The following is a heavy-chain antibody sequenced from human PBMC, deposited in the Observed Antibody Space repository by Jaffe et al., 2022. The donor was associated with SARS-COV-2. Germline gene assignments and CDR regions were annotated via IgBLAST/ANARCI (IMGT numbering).Heavy chain of an antibody. J-gene: IGHJ4*02. CDR3: ARGLSRAIGNIFFDN. Sequence: EVQLAQSGAALKKPGQSLRISCQASGYTFASYWLAWVRQMPGGGLDWMGVIYPGDSDTRYSPSFEGRVTFSVDKSSNTAFLQWRALRASDTAIYYCARGLSRAIGNIFFDNWGQGTPVTVSS. D-gene: IGHD2-21*01. V-gene: IGHV5-51*01. CDR2: IYPGDSDT. CDR1: GYTFASYW.